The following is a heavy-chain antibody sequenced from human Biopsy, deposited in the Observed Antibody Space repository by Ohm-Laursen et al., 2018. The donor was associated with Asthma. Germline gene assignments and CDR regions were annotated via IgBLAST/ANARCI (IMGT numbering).Heavy chain of an antibody. CDR2: TNSVFGTK. CDR3: ARKAGSCISRTCYSLDF. D-gene: IGHD2-2*01. J-gene: IGHJ4*02. Sequence: SVKVSCKSLGGTFNTYVIGWVRQAPGQGLEWMGGTNSVFGTKTYPQKFQDRVTITADDSTSTVYMELSSLRSEDTAVYYCARKAGSCISRTCYSLDFWGQGTLVTVSS. CDR1: GGTFNTYV. V-gene: IGHV1-69*13.